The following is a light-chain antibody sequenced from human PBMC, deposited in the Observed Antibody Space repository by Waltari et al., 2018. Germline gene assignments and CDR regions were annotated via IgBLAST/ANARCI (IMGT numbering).Light chain of an antibody. CDR2: DVT. J-gene: IGLJ1*01. CDR1: SSDICAYDY. Sequence: QSALTQPRSVSGSPGQSVTISCTGTSSDICAYDYVSWYQQHPGKPPKRIIYDVTDRPSGVPDRFSGSKSGNTASLTISGLQAEDEADYYCCSYAGSYTYVFGTGTKVTVL. CDR3: CSYAGSYTYV. V-gene: IGLV2-11*01.